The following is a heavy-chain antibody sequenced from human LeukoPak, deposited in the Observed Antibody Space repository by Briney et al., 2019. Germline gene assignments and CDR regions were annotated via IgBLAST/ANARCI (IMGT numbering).Heavy chain of an antibody. CDR1: GFIFSSYS. CDR2: ISSSSSYI. D-gene: IGHD3-10*01. CDR3: ARDSSGFGSPDEYFQH. V-gene: IGHV3-21*01. J-gene: IGHJ1*01. Sequence: GGSLRLSCAASGFIFSSYSMNWVRQAPGKGLEWVSSISSSSSYIYYADSVKGRFTISRDNAKNSLYLQMNSLRAEDTAVYYCARDSSGFGSPDEYFQHWGQGTLVTVSS.